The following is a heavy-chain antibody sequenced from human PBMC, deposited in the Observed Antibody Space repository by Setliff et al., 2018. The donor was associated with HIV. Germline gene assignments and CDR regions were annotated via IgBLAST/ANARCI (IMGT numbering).Heavy chain of an antibody. J-gene: IGHJ4*02. V-gene: IGHV3-30*02. CDR1: GFTFSHYG. D-gene: IGHD4-17*01. CDR2: IRYDGNTI. CDR3: ARDKDEDYGSTSFDY. Sequence: GGSLRLSCAASGFTFSHYGMHWVRQAPGKGLEWVAFIRYDGNTIYYADTVKGRFTISRDNAKNSLYLQLNSLRPEDTAVYYCARDKDEDYGSTSFDYWGQGILVTVSS.